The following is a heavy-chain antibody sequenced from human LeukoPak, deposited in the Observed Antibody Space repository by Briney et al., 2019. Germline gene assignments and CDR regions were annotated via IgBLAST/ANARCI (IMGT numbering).Heavy chain of an antibody. CDR1: GYSISSGYY. D-gene: IGHD2-15*01. CDR2: IYHSGRT. V-gene: IGHV4-38-2*02. Sequence: SETLSLTCTVSGYSISSGYYWGWIRQPPGKGLEWIGSIYHSGRTFYNPSLKSRVTISVDTSKNQFSLKLTSVTAADTAVYYCARGGPNWFDPWGQGTLVTVSS. CDR3: ARGGPNWFDP. J-gene: IGHJ5*02.